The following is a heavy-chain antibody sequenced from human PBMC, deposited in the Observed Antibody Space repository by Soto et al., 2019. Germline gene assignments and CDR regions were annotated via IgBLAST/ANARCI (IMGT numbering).Heavy chain of an antibody. V-gene: IGHV4-59*01. CDR2: IYYSGST. CDR1: GGSISSYY. J-gene: IGHJ4*02. D-gene: IGHD3-3*01. Sequence: SETLSLTCTVSGGSISSYYWSWIRQPPGKGLEWIGYIYYSGSTNYNPSLKSRVTISVDTSKNQFSLKLSSVTAADTAVYYCARGEGFLEWLLYDYWGQGTLVTVSS. CDR3: ARGEGFLEWLLYDY.